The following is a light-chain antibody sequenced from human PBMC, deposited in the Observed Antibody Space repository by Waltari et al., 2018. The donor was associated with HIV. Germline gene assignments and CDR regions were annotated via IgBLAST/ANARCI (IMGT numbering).Light chain of an antibody. CDR2: GAS. Sequence: EIILTQSPGTLSLSPGERATLSCRASQSVSSSHLAWYQQKPGQAPRLLIDGASSRATGIPDRFSGSGSGTDFILTISGLEPEDFAVYYCQQYGGSRWTFGQGTKVEIK. CDR3: QQYGGSRWT. V-gene: IGKV3-20*01. J-gene: IGKJ1*01. CDR1: QSVSSSH.